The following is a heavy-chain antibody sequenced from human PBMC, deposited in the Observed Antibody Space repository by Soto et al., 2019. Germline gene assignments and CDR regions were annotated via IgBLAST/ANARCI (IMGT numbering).Heavy chain of an antibody. V-gene: IGHV3-72*01. D-gene: IGHD2-15*01. Sequence: EVQLVESGGDLVQPGGSLTLSCAASGFSFSDHYMEWVRQAPGKGLEWVGRTRHKVENYNTEYAASVKGRFTISRDASKNSLYLQMNSVKTEDTAVYFCVNYIAGTPNWGQGTLVTVSS. J-gene: IGHJ4*02. CDR2: TRHKVENYNT. CDR1: GFSFSDHY. CDR3: VNYIAGTPN.